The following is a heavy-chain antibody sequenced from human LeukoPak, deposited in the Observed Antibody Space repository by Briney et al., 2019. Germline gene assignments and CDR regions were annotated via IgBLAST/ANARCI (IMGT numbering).Heavy chain of an antibody. CDR1: GGSISSYY. V-gene: IGHV4-59*12. J-gene: IGHJ5*02. D-gene: IGHD4-23*01. Sequence: SETLSLTCTVSGGSISSYYWSWIRQPPGKGLEWIGYIYYSGSTYYNPSLKSRVTISVDTSKNQFSLKLSSVTAADTAVYYCASTYGGGEWFDPWGQGTLVTVSS. CDR2: IYYSGST. CDR3: ASTYGGGEWFDP.